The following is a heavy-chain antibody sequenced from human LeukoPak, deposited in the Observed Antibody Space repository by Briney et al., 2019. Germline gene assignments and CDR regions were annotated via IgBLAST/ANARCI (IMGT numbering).Heavy chain of an antibody. V-gene: IGHV1-2*02. CDR3: ARGGSTVVVPPYYFDY. D-gene: IGHD2-15*01. CDR1: GYTFTGYF. Sequence: GASVKVSCKTSGYTFTGYFINWVRQPPAQGLERMGWITPSTDHTNYTQNFQGRVTITRDTSISTAYMEVRRLSSDDTAVYCCARGGSTVVVPPYYFDYWGQGTLVTVSS. J-gene: IGHJ4*02. CDR2: ITPSTDHT.